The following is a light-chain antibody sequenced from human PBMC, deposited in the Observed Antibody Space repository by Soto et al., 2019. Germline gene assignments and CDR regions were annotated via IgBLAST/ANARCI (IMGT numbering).Light chain of an antibody. CDR2: GAS. V-gene: IGKV3-20*01. Sequence: EIVLTQSPGTLSLSPGERATLSCRASQSVSGYLAWFQQKPGQAPSLLIYGASNRATGIPDRFSGSGSGTDFTLTISRLEPEDFAVYYCQQYGSSGTFGQGTKVDIK. J-gene: IGKJ1*01. CDR3: QQYGSSGT. CDR1: QSVSGY.